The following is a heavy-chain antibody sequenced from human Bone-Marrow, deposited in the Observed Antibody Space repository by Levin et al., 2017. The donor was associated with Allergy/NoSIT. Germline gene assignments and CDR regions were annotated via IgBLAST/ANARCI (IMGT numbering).Heavy chain of an antibody. J-gene: IGHJ5*02. V-gene: IGHV4-4*07. D-gene: IGHD6-19*01. CDR2: MHTTQGP. CDR3: ARSDPRSPVKSFDL. CDR1: PGSISDFY. Sequence: SETLSLTCSVSPGSISDFYWTWIRQSAGTGLEWIGRMHTTQGPIYSPSLRSRLSFSLDTSNNEFSLELRSVTAPNTGRYYCARSDPRSPVKSFDLWGQGILVTVSS.